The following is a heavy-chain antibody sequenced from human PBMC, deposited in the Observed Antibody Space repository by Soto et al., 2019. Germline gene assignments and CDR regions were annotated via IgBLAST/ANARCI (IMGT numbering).Heavy chain of an antibody. D-gene: IGHD3-22*01. J-gene: IGHJ3*01. Sequence: PXESLSLTFAVCGGSFRHYYWIGIGQSPGKGLEWLGEINHSGATLYNPSLKSRVTISLDPSKKQFFLNLTSVTAADAAVYYCERTYDTSLYGFDVCAPGTVVTVSS. V-gene: IGHV4-34*01. CDR2: INHSGAT. CDR1: GGSFRHYY. CDR3: ERTYDTSLYGFDV.